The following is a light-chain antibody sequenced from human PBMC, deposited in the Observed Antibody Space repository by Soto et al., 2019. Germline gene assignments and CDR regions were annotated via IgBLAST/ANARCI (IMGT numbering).Light chain of an antibody. V-gene: IGLV1-44*01. CDR3: AAWDDSLNGYV. Sequence: QSVLTLPPSESATPGQRVTISCSGSSSNIGSNTVIWYQQLPGTAPKLLIYSNNQRPSGVPDLFSGSKSDTSASLAISPLQSEDAADYYCAAWDDSLNGYVFGTGDKVTVL. CDR1: SSNIGSNT. CDR2: SNN. J-gene: IGLJ1*01.